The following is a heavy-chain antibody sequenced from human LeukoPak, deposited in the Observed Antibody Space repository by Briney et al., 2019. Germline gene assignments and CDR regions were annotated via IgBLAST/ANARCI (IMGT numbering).Heavy chain of an antibody. Sequence: ASVTVSCKASGYTFTSYDINWVRQAAGQGVEGMGWMNPNSGNTGYAQKFQGRVTMTRNTSISTAYMELSSLRSEDTAVYYCARDWGWNWFDPWGQGTLVTVSS. D-gene: IGHD7-27*01. CDR2: MNPNSGNT. CDR1: GYTFTSYD. CDR3: ARDWGWNWFDP. V-gene: IGHV1-8*01. J-gene: IGHJ5*02.